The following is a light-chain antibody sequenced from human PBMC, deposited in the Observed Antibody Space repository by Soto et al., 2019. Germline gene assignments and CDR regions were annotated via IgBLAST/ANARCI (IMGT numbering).Light chain of an antibody. V-gene: IGLV2-14*01. J-gene: IGLJ1*01. CDR1: SGDIGSYNR. Sequence: QSVLTQPASVSGSPGQSITISCTGTSGDIGSYNRVSWYQQHPGKAPKLIIYEVTDRPSGVSNRFSGSKSGNTASLTISGLQAEDEADYYCAAWDDSLNGSYVFGTGTKVTVL. CDR2: EVT. CDR3: AAWDDSLNGSYV.